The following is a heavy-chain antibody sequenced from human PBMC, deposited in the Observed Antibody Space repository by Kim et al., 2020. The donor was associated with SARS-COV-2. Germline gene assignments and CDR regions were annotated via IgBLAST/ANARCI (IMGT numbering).Heavy chain of an antibody. V-gene: IGHV4-39*01. CDR3: ARCRRSGLYYIDF. D-gene: IGHD6-19*01. CDR1: GDSISTSSYY. J-gene: IGHJ4*02. CDR2: VYSSGIT. Sequence: SETLSLTCTVSGDSISTSSYYWGWIRQPPGKGLEWIGSVYSSGITYYNPSLKSRVTVSVDTSKSQFSLRLTSVTATDTAVYYCARCRRSGLYYIDFWGQGTQVTVSS.